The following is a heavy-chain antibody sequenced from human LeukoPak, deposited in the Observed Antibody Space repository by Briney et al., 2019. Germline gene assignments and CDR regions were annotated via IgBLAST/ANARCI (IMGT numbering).Heavy chain of an antibody. Sequence: PGGSLRLSCAASGFTFSSYAMSWVRQAPGKGLEWVANIKQDGSEKYYVDSVKGRFTISRDNAKNSLYLQMNSLRAEDTAVYYCARGYDFWSGQYNWFDPWGQGTLVTVSS. CDR2: IKQDGSEK. J-gene: IGHJ5*02. D-gene: IGHD3-3*01. CDR1: GFTFSSYA. CDR3: ARGYDFWSGQYNWFDP. V-gene: IGHV3-7*01.